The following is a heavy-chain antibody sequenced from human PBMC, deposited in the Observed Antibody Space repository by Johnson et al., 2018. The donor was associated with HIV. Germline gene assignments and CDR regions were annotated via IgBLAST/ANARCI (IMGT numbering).Heavy chain of an antibody. V-gene: IGHV3-33*01. CDR3: ARWGYSSSPLDAFDI. CDR2: IWYDGSNE. J-gene: IGHJ3*02. D-gene: IGHD6-6*01. Sequence: QVQLVESGGGVVQPGRSVRLYCAASGFIFSTYGMHWVRQAPGKGLEWVAVIWYDGSNEHYADSVKGRFTISRDNSKNTLYLQMNSLRAEDTAVYYCARWGYSSSPLDAFDIWGHGTLVTVSS. CDR1: GFIFSTYG.